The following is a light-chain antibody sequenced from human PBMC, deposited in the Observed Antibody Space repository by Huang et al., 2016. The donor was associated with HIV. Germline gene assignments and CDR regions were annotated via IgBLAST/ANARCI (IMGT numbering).Light chain of an antibody. J-gene: IGKJ4*01. Sequence: EIVLTQSPATLSLSPGERATLSCRTSQSISGYLAWYQQKPGQAPRLLIYDTSNRATGIPARFSGSGSGTDFTLTISSLEPEDFAVYYCQQRSNWPLTFGGGTKVGIK. CDR1: QSISGY. CDR3: QQRSNWPLT. CDR2: DTS. V-gene: IGKV3-11*01.